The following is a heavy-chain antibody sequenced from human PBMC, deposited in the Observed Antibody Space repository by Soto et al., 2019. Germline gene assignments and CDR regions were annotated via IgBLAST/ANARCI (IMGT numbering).Heavy chain of an antibody. CDR3: ARDRGATMVRGVPRPGHNWFDP. D-gene: IGHD3-10*01. Sequence: SETLSLTCAVSGGSISSSNWWSWVRQPPGKGLEWIGEIYHSGSTNYNPSLKSRVTISVDKSKNQFSLKLSSVTAAGTAVYYCARDRGATMVRGVPRPGHNWFDPWGQGTLVTVSS. J-gene: IGHJ5*02. V-gene: IGHV4-4*02. CDR1: GGSISSSNW. CDR2: IYHSGST.